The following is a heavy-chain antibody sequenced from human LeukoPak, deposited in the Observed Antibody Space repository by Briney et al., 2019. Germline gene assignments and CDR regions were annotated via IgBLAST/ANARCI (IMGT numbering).Heavy chain of an antibody. Sequence: GGSLRLSCAAYGFTFSSYWMSWVRQAPGKGLKWVANIKQDGSEKYYVYSVKGRCTISRDNAKNSLYLQMNSLRAEDTAVYYCARDRSSSGASDYWGQGTLVTVSS. V-gene: IGHV3-7*01. CDR2: IKQDGSEK. J-gene: IGHJ4*02. CDR3: ARDRSSSGASDY. D-gene: IGHD6-6*01. CDR1: GFTFSSYW.